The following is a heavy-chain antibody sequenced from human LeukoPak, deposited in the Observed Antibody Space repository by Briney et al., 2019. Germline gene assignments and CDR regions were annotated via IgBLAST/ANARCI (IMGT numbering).Heavy chain of an antibody. J-gene: IGHJ6*03. V-gene: IGHV1-2*02. CDR2: INPNSGGT. CDR1: GYTFTGYY. D-gene: IGHD5-24*01. CDR3: ARGRGRLHPVYYYYYYMDV. Sequence: GSVKVSCKASGYTFTGYYMHCVRQAPGQGVGWMGWINPNSGGTNYAQKFQGRVTMTRDTSISTAYMELSRLRSDDTAVYYCARGRGRLHPVYYYYYYMDVWGKGTTVTVSS.